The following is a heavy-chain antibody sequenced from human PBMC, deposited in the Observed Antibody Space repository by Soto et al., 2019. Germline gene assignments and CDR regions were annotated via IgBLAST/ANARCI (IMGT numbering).Heavy chain of an antibody. CDR3: ARPSGSYLFYFDY. V-gene: IGHV4-39*01. D-gene: IGHD1-26*01. J-gene: IGHJ4*02. CDR1: GGSISSYSYY. Sequence: PSETLSLTCTVSGGSISSYSYYWGWIRQPPGKGLEWIGSIYYSGGTYYSPSLKSRVTISVDTSKNQFSLKLSSVTAADTAVYYCARPSGSYLFYFDYWGQGTLVTVSS. CDR2: IYYSGGT.